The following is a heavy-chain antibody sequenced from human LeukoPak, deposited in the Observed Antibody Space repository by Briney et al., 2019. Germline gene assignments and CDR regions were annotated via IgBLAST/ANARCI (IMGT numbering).Heavy chain of an antibody. V-gene: IGHV4-59*01. CDR1: GGSISSYY. CDR3: ARDNYTRRGWFDP. J-gene: IGHJ5*02. Sequence: SETLSLTCTVSGGSISSYYWSWIRQPPGKGLEWIGYIYYSGSTNYNPSLKSRVTISVDTSKNQFSLKLSSVIAADTAVYYCARDNYTRRGWFDPWGQGTLVTVSS. D-gene: IGHD1-7*01. CDR2: IYYSGST.